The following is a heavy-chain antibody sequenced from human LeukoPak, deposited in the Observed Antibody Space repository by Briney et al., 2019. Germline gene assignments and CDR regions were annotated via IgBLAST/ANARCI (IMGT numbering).Heavy chain of an antibody. J-gene: IGHJ4*02. D-gene: IGHD3-10*01. V-gene: IGHV4-4*07. CDR1: GGSISSYY. CDR2: IYTSGST. CDR3: ARQFYGSRNYSYFFDY. Sequence: TSETLSLTCTVSGGSISSYYWSWIRQPAGKGLEWIGRIYTSGSTNYNPSLKSRVTMSVDTSKNQFSLKLSSVTAADTAAYYCARQFYGSRNYSYFFDYWGQGALVTVSS.